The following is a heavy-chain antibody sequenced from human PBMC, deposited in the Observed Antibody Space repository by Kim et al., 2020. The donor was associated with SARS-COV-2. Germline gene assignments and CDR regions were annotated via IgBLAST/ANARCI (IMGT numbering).Heavy chain of an antibody. D-gene: IGHD6-13*01. CDR2: ISYDGSNK. CDR1: GFTFSSYG. Sequence: GGSLRLSCAASGFTFSSYGMHWVRQAPGKGLEWVAVISYDGSNKYYADSVKGRFTISRDNSKNTLYLQMNSLRAEDTAVYYCAKDHSSSWYRDFDYWGQGTLVTVSS. J-gene: IGHJ4*02. CDR3: AKDHSSSWYRDFDY. V-gene: IGHV3-30*18.